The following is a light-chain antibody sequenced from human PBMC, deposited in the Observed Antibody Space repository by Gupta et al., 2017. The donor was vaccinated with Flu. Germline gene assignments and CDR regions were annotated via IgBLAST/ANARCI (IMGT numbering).Light chain of an antibody. V-gene: IGKV2-28*01. CDR1: QSLLHSNGNNY. CDR2: LGS. CDR3: RQALQTPRT. Sequence: VTPGEPASIYCRSSQSLLHSNGNNYLDWYMQKPGQSPQLLIYLGSKRSCGVPDRFSGSGYCSDFTLKISRGEAEDVAVYYCRQALQTPRTFGQGTKVEIK. J-gene: IGKJ1*01.